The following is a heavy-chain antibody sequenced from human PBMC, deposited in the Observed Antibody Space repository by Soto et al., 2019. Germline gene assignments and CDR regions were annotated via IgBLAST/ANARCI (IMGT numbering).Heavy chain of an antibody. CDR1: GVSITPYY. J-gene: IGHJ4*02. CDR2: VYHTGNT. Sequence: SETLSLTCTVSGVSITPYYWTWIRHPPGKGREWISYVYHTGNTYYNPSLESRVTISLDTSKNQVSLRLKSVTAADTAVYYCAREQYNWKLWGQGTLVTVSS. CDR3: AREQYNWKL. D-gene: IGHD1-20*01. V-gene: IGHV4-59*01.